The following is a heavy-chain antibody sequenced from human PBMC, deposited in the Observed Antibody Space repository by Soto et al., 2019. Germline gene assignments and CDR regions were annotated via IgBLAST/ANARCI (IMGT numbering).Heavy chain of an antibody. Sequence: SGGGVXQPGRSLRLSCAASGFTFSKSAMHWVRQAPGKGLEWVAVISCAGTSTXXXDXVKXRXXISXXXXXXXXXXXLXXXXXXXXXXXXXXXXXXXDDNEYYTFDYWGQGTLVTVSS. J-gene: IGHJ4*02. D-gene: IGHD3-3*01. CDR2: ISCAGTST. CDR1: GFTFSKSA. V-gene: IGHV3-30-3*01. CDR3: XXXXXXDDNEYYTFDY.